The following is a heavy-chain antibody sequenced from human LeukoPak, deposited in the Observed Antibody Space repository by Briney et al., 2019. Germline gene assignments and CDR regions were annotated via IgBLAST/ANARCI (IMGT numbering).Heavy chain of an antibody. CDR1: GFTFSSYS. CDR3: ATDKDYYDSSGIDY. V-gene: IGHV3-48*01. Sequence: GGSLRLSCAASGFTFSSYSMNWVRQAPGKGLEWVSYISSSSSTIYYADSVKGRFTISRDNAKNSLYLQMNSLRAEDTAVYYCATDKDYYDSSGIDYWGQGTLVTVSS. J-gene: IGHJ4*02. CDR2: ISSSSSTI. D-gene: IGHD3-22*01.